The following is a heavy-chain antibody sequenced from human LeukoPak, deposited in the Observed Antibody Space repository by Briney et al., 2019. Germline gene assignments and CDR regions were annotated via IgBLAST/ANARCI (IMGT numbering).Heavy chain of an antibody. V-gene: IGHV3-48*01. D-gene: IGHD1-26*01. CDR1: AFSLSTYS. CDR3: GTAPRGASDYIDV. Sequence: GGSLRLSCAASAFSLSTYSMNWVRQSPGKGLECLSHISVSVTIHYAHSLEGRFSSSRNHGRNSLPLQIHLRTLGNPAFNFFGTAPRGASDYIDVWGRGTTVSVSS. J-gene: IGHJ6*03. CDR2: ISVSVTI.